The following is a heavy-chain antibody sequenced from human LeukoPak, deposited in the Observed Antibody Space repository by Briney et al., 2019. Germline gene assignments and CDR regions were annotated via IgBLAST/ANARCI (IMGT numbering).Heavy chain of an antibody. V-gene: IGHV3-15*01. CDR3: TTDTMIVVVRPFDY. CDR1: GFTFSNAW. D-gene: IGHD3-22*01. CDR2: IKTKTDGGTT. Sequence: GGSLRLSCAASGFTFSNAWMSWVRQAPGRGLEWVGRIKTKTDGGTTDYAAPVKGRFTISRDDSKNTLYLLMNSLKTEDTAVYYCTTDTMIVVVRPFDYWGQGTLVTVSS. J-gene: IGHJ4*02.